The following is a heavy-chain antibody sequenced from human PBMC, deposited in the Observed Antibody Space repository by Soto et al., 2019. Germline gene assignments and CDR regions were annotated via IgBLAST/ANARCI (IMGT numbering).Heavy chain of an antibody. CDR2: IYYSGDT. Sequence: PSETLSLTCTVSGGSISSDSFYWAWISQPPGKGLEWIGIIYYSGDTYYNPSLAGRLTMSVDTSNQFSLTLRSVTAADTALYYCARNQPQRYCSGGTCRPAYGMDVWGQGTTVTVSS. CDR3: ARNQPQRYCSGGTCRPAYGMDV. D-gene: IGHD2-15*01. V-gene: IGHV4-39*01. CDR1: GGSISSDSFY. J-gene: IGHJ6*02.